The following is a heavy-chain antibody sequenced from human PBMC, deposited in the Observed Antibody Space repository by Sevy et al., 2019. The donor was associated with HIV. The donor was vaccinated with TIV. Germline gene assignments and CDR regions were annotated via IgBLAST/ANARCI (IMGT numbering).Heavy chain of an antibody. J-gene: IGHJ6*02. CDR2: IKSKADDGTT. V-gene: IGHV3-15*01. CDR3: TTDPIIVLLVTDGMDV. CDR1: GFTFTYAW. Sequence: GGSLRLSCAASGFTFTYAWMSWVRQAPGKGLEWVGRIKSKADDGTTDYAAPVKGRFTISRDDSKNTLYLQMNSLKTDDPAVYYCTTDPIIVLLVTDGMDVWGQGTTVTVSS. D-gene: IGHD2-8*02.